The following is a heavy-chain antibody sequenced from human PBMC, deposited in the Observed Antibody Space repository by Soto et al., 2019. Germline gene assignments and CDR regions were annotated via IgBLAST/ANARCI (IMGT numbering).Heavy chain of an antibody. CDR1: GFTFSSYE. CDR2: ISSSGRTT. V-gene: IGHV3-48*03. Sequence: EVQLVESGGGVVQPGGSLRLSCAASGFTFSSYEMNWVRQAPGKGLEWVSYISSSGRTTYYADSVKGRFTISRDNAKNSLSLQMNSLRADDTAVYYCARDRDELVGIFPYYYGMDVWGPGTTVTVSS. J-gene: IGHJ6*02. D-gene: IGHD2-21*01. CDR3: ARDRDELVGIFPYYYGMDV.